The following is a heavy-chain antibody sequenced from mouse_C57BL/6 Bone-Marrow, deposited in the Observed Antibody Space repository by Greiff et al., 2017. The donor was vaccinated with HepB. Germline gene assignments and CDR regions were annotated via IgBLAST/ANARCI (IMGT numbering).Heavy chain of an antibody. CDR1: GFSFNTYA. J-gene: IGHJ4*01. CDR2: IRSKSNNYAT. V-gene: IGHV10-1*01. CDR3: VRHRLLPYYAMDY. D-gene: IGHD2-3*01. Sequence: EVMLVESGGGLVQPKGSLKLSCAASGFSFNTYAMNWVRQAPGKGLEWVARIRSKSNNYATYYADSVKDRFTISRDDSESMLYLQMNNLKTEDTAMYYCVRHRLLPYYAMDYWGQGTSVTVSS.